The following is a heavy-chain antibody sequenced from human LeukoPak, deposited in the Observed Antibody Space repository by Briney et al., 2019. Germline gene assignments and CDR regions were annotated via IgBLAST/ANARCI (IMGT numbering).Heavy chain of an antibody. D-gene: IGHD3-10*01. CDR1: GYTFTSYG. V-gene: IGHV1-18*01. J-gene: IGHJ6*02. Sequence: ASVKVSCKASGYTFTSYGISWVRQAPGQGLEWMGWISAYNGNTNYAQKLQGRVTMTTDTSTSTAYMELRSLRSDDTAVYYCARDQSQTMVRGVISPYGYYYYGMDVWGQGTTVTVSS. CDR3: ARDQSQTMVRGVISPYGYYYYGMDV. CDR2: ISAYNGNT.